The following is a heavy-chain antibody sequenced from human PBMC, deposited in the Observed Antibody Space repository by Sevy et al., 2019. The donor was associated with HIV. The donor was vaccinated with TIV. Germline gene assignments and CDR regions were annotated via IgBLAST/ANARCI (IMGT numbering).Heavy chain of an antibody. Sequence: GGSLRLSCAASGFTFSDYYMSWIRQAPGKGLEWVSYISRSGSTINYGDSVKGRFTISRDNAKNSLYLQINSLRAEDSAVYYCARENTMIEEPGWFDPWGQGTLVTVSS. V-gene: IGHV3-11*01. CDR1: GFTFSDYY. D-gene: IGHD3-22*01. CDR2: ISRSGSTI. CDR3: ARENTMIEEPGWFDP. J-gene: IGHJ5*02.